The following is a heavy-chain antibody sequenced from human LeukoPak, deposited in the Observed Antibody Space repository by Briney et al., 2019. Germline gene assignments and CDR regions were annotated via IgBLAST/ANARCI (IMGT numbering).Heavy chain of an antibody. D-gene: IGHD2-21*02. CDR1: GGSISSSSYY. CDR3: ARDYPGGGGGDFGIDY. J-gene: IGHJ4*02. Sequence: SETLSLTCTVSGGSISSSSYYWGWIRQPPGKGLEWIGSIYYSGSTYYNPSLKSRVTISVDTSKNQFSLKLSSVTAADTAVYYCARDYPGGGGGDFGIDYWGQGTLVTVSS. V-gene: IGHV4-39*07. CDR2: IYYSGST.